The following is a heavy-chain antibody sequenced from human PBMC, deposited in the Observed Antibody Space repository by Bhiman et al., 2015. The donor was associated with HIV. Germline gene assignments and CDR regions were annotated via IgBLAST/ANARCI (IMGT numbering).Heavy chain of an antibody. CDR2: IYSGGST. Sequence: EVQLVESGGGLVQPGRSLRLSCAASGFTFDDYAMHWVRQAPGKGLEWVSVIYSGGSTYYADSVKGRFTISRDNSKNTLYLQMNSLRAEDTAVYYCARDRGWSSYYYYGMDVWGQGTTVTVSS. D-gene: IGHD2-15*01. CDR3: ARDRGWSSYYYYGMDV. V-gene: IGHV3-66*01. J-gene: IGHJ6*02. CDR1: GFTFDDYA.